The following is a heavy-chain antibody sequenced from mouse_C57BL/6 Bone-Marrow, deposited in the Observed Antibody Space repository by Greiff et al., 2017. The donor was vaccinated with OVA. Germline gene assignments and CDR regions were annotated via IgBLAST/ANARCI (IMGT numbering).Heavy chain of an antibody. CDR3: ASPGEDYDALFDY. CDR2: ISSGSSTI. Sequence: DVMLVESGGGLVKPGGSLKLSCAASGFTFSDYGMHWVRQAPEKGLEWVAYISSGSSTIYYADTVKGRFTISRDNAKNTLFLQMTSLRSEDTAMYYCASPGEDYDALFDYWGQGTTRTVSS. J-gene: IGHJ2*01. D-gene: IGHD2-4*01. V-gene: IGHV5-17*01. CDR1: GFTFSDYG.